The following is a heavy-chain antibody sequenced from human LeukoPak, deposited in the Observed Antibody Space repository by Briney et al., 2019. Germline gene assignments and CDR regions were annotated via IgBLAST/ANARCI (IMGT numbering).Heavy chain of an antibody. D-gene: IGHD1-26*01. Sequence: SETLSLTCTVSGGSISSYYWSWIRQPPGKGLEWIGYIYYSGSTNYNPSLKSRVTISADTSKNQFSLKLSSVTAADTAVYYCARDGVVGATMEYNWFDPWGQGTLVTVSS. V-gene: IGHV4-59*01. CDR1: GGSISSYY. J-gene: IGHJ5*02. CDR2: IYYSGST. CDR3: ARDGVVGATMEYNWFDP.